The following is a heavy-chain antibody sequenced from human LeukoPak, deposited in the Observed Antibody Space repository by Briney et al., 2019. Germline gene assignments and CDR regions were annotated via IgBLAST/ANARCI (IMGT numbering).Heavy chain of an antibody. D-gene: IGHD3-10*01. Sequence: PGGSLRLSCAASGFTFSSYSMNWVRQAPGKGLEWVSYISSSSSTIYYADSVKGRFTISRDNAKSSLYLQMNSLRAGDTAVYYCANARGYYGSPSGAFDIWGQGTMVTVSS. J-gene: IGHJ3*02. CDR2: ISSSSSTI. V-gene: IGHV3-48*01. CDR1: GFTFSSYS. CDR3: ANARGYYGSPSGAFDI.